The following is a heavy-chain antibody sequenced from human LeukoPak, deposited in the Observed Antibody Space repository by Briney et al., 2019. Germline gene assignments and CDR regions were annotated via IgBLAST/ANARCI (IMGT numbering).Heavy chain of an antibody. V-gene: IGHV4-59*01. CDR3: ARGPSIQYSSGSRGAFDI. J-gene: IGHJ3*02. Sequence: SETLSLTCAVSGGSISSYYWSWIRQPPGKGLEWIGYIYYSGSTNYNPSLKSRVTISVDTSKNQFSLKLSSVTAADTAVYYCARGPSIQYSSGSRGAFDIWGQGTMVTVSS. D-gene: IGHD3-22*01. CDR1: GGSISSYY. CDR2: IYYSGST.